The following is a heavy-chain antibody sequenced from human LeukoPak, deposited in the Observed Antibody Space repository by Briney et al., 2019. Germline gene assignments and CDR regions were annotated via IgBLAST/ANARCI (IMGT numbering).Heavy chain of an antibody. J-gene: IGHJ4*02. CDR2: ISYDGSNK. V-gene: IGHV3-30-3*01. D-gene: IGHD7-27*01. CDR1: GFTFSSYA. Sequence: GGSLRLSCAASGFTFSSYAMHWVRQAPGKGLEWVAVISYDGSNKYYANSMKGRFTISRDNSKSTLYLQMNSLRAEDTAVYYCARDSPSGYWGQGTLVTVSS. CDR3: ARDSPSGY.